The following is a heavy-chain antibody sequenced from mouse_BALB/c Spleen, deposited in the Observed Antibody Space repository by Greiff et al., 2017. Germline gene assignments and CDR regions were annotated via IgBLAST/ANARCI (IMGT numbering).Heavy chain of an antibody. CDR3: ARGLWFDY. CDR2: ISDGGSYT. Sequence: EVQGVESGGGLVKPGGSLKLSCAASGFTFSDYYMYWVRQTPEKRLEWVATISDGGSYTYYPDSVKGRFTISRDNAKNNLYLQMSSLKSEDTAMYYCARGLWFDYWGQGTTLTVSS. J-gene: IGHJ2*01. D-gene: IGHD1-1*02. CDR1: GFTFSDYY. V-gene: IGHV5-4*02.